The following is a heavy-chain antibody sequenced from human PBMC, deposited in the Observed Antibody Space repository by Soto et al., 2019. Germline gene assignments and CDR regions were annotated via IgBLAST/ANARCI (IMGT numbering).Heavy chain of an antibody. V-gene: IGHV3-7*01. CDR3: ARDRANSSGWYYYYYMDV. J-gene: IGHJ6*03. Sequence: GGSLRLSCAASGFTFSSYWMSWVRQAPGKGLEWVANIKQDGSEKYYVDSVKGRFTISRDNAKNSLYLQMNSLRAEDTAVYYCARDRANSSGWYYYYYMDVWGKGTTVTVSS. D-gene: IGHD6-19*01. CDR1: GFTFSSYW. CDR2: IKQDGSEK.